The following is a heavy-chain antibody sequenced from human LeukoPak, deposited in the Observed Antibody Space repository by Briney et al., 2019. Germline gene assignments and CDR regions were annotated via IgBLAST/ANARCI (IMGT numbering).Heavy chain of an antibody. Sequence: PGGSLRLSCAASGFTISSYAMSWVRQAPGKGLQWVSGISGSGGSTFYADSVKGRFTISRDNSKNTLYLQLNTLRAEDTAVYYCAKSRSSGSYYDPFDYWGQGALVTVSS. J-gene: IGHJ4*02. CDR3: AKSRSSGSYYDPFDY. CDR2: ISGSGGST. D-gene: IGHD1-26*01. CDR1: GFTISSYA. V-gene: IGHV3-23*01.